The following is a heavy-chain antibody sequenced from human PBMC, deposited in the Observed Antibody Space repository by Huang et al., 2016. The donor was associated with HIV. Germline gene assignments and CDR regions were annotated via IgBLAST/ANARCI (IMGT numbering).Heavy chain of an antibody. CDR3: ARLRSSTWYGPIDY. CDR1: GGSTSSSSYY. D-gene: IGHD6-13*01. V-gene: IGHV4-39*01. Sequence: QLQLQESGPGLVKPSETLSLTCTVSGGSTSSSSYYWGWIRQPPGKGLDWIGSIYYGGITYDNPALKSRVTISVDTSKNQFSLKLSSVTAADTAVYYCARLRSSTWYGPIDYWGQGTLVTVSS. CDR2: IYYGGIT. J-gene: IGHJ4*02.